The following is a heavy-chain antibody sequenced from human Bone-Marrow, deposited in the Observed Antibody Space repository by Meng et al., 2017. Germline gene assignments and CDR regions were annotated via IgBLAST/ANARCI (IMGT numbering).Heavy chain of an antibody. CDR1: GYTFTDCY. CDR3: ARDGYDSSVMIFGAFDI. J-gene: IGHJ3*02. CDR2: INPNSGST. V-gene: IGHV1-2*02. D-gene: IGHD3-22*01. Sequence: ASVKVSCKASGYTFTDCYIHWIRQAPGQGLEWLGWINPNSGSTNFAQKFRGRVTMTRDTSISTAYMALSRLRSDDTAVYYCARDGYDSSVMIFGAFDIWGQGTMVTVSS.